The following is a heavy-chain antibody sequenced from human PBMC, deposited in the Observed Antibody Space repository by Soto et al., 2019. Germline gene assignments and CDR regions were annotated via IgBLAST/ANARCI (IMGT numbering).Heavy chain of an antibody. CDR2: INHSGSS. J-gene: IGHJ4*02. Sequence: QVQLQQWGAGLLKPSETLSLTCAVYGGSFSGYYWSWIRQPPGKGLEWIGEINHSGSSNYNPSLKSRVTLSVDTSTNQFSLKLSSVTAADTAVYYCARTGIAVAGNDYWGQGTLVTVSS. D-gene: IGHD6-19*01. CDR3: ARTGIAVAGNDY. CDR1: GGSFSGYY. V-gene: IGHV4-34*01.